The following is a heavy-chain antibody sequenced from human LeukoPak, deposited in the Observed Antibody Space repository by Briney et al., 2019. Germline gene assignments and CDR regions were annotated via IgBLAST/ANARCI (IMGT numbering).Heavy chain of an antibody. CDR1: GGSFSGYY. J-gene: IGHJ2*01. CDR2: LSHSGST. Sequence: SETLSLTCAVSGGSFSGYYWSWIRQPPGKGLEWIGELSHSGSTNYSPSLKSRVTISVDTSKNQFSLNLSSVTAADTAVYYCARALVRATMVWYFDLWGRGTLVTVSS. D-gene: IGHD5-12*01. CDR3: ARALVRATMVWYFDL. V-gene: IGHV4-34*01.